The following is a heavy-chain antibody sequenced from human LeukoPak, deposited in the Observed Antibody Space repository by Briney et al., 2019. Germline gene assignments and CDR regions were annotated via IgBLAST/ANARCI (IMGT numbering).Heavy chain of an antibody. V-gene: IGHV3-48*03. CDR3: ARVPDTAMMGVDY. J-gene: IGHJ4*02. CDR2: INGRGSTI. CDR1: GFTFSSYG. D-gene: IGHD2-2*01. Sequence: GGSLRLSCAASGFTFSSYGMHWVRQAPGKGLEWLSNINGRGSTIYYADSVKGRFTISRDNAKNSLYLQMNSLRVEDTAVYFCARVPDTAMMGVDYWGQGTLVTVSS.